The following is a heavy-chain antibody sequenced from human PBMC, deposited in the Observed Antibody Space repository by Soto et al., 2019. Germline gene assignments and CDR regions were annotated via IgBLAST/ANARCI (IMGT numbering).Heavy chain of an antibody. CDR3: AKGALYDSSGYYYDQ. CDR1: GFTFSSHG. J-gene: IGHJ4*02. Sequence: GGSLRLSCAASGFTFSSHGLHWVRQAPGKGLEWVAFISYDVTYKYYADSVKGRFTISRDNSENTVYLQMNSLRADDTAVYYCAKGALYDSSGYYYDQGGQGALVTVSS. CDR2: ISYDVTYK. D-gene: IGHD3-22*01. V-gene: IGHV3-30*18.